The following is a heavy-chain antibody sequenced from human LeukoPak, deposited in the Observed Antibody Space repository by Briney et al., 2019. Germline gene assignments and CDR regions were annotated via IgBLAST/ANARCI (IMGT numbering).Heavy chain of an antibody. D-gene: IGHD3-10*01. CDR2: ISGSGGST. V-gene: IGHV3-23*01. J-gene: IGHJ4*02. Sequence: GGSLRLSCAASGFTFSSYAMSWVRQAPGKGLEWVSGISGSGGSTYYADSVKGRFTISRDNAKNTVYLQMNSLRAEDTAVYFCARDFSGAIDYWGQGTQVTVSS. CDR3: ARDFSGAIDY. CDR1: GFTFSSYA.